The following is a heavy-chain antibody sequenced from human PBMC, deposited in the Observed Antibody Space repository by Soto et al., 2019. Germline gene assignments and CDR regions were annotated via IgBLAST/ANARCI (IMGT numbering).Heavy chain of an antibody. V-gene: IGHV4-30-2*01. J-gene: IGHJ5*02. CDR3: ARDQLEGNWFDP. D-gene: IGHD1-1*01. CDR2: IYHSGST. CDR1: GGSIGGGGDS. Sequence: SETLSLTCGVSGGSIGGGGDSWNWIRQPPGKGLEWIGYIYHSGSTLYNPSLKSRVTISVDKSKNQFSLKLSSVTAADTAVYYCARDQLEGNWFDPWGQGTLVTVSS.